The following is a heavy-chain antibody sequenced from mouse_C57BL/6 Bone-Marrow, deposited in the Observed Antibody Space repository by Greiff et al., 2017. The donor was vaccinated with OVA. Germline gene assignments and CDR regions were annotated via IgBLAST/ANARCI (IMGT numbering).Heavy chain of an antibody. V-gene: IGHV1-82*01. J-gene: IGHJ3*01. CDR2: IYPGDGDT. Sequence: VKLQQSGPELVKPGASVKISCKASGYAFSSSWMNWVKQRPGKGLEWIGRIYPGDGDTNYNGKFKGKATLTADKSSSTAYMQLSSLTSEDSAVYFCARGGLLLFAYWGQGTLVTVSA. D-gene: IGHD2-3*01. CDR3: ARGGLLLFAY. CDR1: GYAFSSSW.